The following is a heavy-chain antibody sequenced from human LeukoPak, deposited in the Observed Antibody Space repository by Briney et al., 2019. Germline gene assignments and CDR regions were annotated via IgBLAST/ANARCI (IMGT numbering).Heavy chain of an antibody. V-gene: IGHV4-39*01. CDR3: ARYTESAYGLGDLFDP. J-gene: IGHJ5*02. D-gene: IGHD3-16*01. Sequence: SETLSLTCTVSGGSISSITYYWGWIRQPPGKGLGWIGTIYYSGSTYYNPSLKSRVTISVDTSKNQFSLKLSSVTAADTAVYYCARYTESAYGLGDLFDPWGQGTLVTVSS. CDR2: IYYSGST. CDR1: GGSISSITYY.